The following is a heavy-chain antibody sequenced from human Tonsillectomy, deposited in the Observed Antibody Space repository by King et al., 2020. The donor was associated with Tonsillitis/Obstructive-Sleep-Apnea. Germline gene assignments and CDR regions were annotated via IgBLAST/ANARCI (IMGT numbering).Heavy chain of an antibody. V-gene: IGHV3-23*04. CDR1: GFTFSTYG. J-gene: IGHJ6*02. D-gene: IGHD2-15*01. Sequence: VQLVESGGGLVQPGGSLRLSCAASGFTFSTYGMSWVRQAPGKGPEWVSVISGSGNSTYYSDSVKGRFTISRDNSKNTLYLQMNSLRTGDTAVYYCAKDHRGGRYCSGNSCPTFGMDVWGQGTTVTVSS. CDR2: ISGSGNST. CDR3: AKDHRGGRYCSGNSCPTFGMDV.